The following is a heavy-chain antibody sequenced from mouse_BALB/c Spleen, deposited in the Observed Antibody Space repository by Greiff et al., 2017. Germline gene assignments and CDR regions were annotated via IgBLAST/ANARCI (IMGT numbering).Heavy chain of an antibody. CDR3: ARLDY. J-gene: IGHJ4*01. V-gene: IGHV5-17*02. Sequence: VQLKESGGGLVQPGGSRKLSCAASGFTFSSFGMHWVRQAPEKGLEWVAYISSGSSTIYYPDSVKGRFTISRDNAKNTLYLQMSSLKSEDTAMYYCARLDYWGQGTSVTVSS. CDR2: ISSGSSTI. CDR1: GFTFSSFG.